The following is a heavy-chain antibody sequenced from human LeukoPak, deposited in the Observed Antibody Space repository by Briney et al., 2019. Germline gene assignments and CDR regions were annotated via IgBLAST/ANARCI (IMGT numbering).Heavy chain of an antibody. V-gene: IGHV4-59*08. D-gene: IGHD6-6*01. CDR1: GGSISSYY. J-gene: IGHJ4*02. CDR2: IYYSGST. CDR3: ARSPKAARTKFDY. Sequence: SSETLSLTCTVSGGSISSYYWSWIRQPPGKGLEWIGYIYYSGSTNYNPSLKSRGTISVDTSKNQFSLKLSSVTAADTAVYYCARSPKAARTKFDYWGQGTLVTVSS.